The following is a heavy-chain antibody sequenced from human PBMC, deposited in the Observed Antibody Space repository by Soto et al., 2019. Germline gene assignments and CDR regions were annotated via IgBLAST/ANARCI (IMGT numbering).Heavy chain of an antibody. CDR1: GFTFSSYA. Sequence: GGSLRLSCAASGFTFSSYAMHWVRQAPGKGLEWVAVISYDGSNKYYADSVKGRFTISRDNSKNTLYLQMNSLRAEDTAVYYCARDRLESRIAVVYYFDYWGQGTLVTVSS. V-gene: IGHV3-30-3*01. CDR2: ISYDGSNK. D-gene: IGHD6-19*01. J-gene: IGHJ4*02. CDR3: ARDRLESRIAVVYYFDY.